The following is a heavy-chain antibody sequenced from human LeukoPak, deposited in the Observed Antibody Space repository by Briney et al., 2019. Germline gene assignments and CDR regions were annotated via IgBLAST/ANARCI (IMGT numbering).Heavy chain of an antibody. CDR3: ARQRLRLGELSPIDY. CDR1: GYSFTSYW. D-gene: IGHD3-16*02. Sequence: GEPLKISCKGSGYSFTSYWISWVRQMPGKGLEWMGRIDPSDSYTNYSTSFQGHVTISADKSISTAYLQWSSLKASDTAMYYCARQRLRLGELSPIDYWGQGTLVTVSS. CDR2: IDPSDSYT. V-gene: IGHV5-10-1*01. J-gene: IGHJ4*02.